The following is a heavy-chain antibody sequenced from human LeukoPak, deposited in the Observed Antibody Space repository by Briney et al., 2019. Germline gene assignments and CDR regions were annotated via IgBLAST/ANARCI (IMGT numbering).Heavy chain of an antibody. CDR1: GFTFSDYY. CDR3: AKEDYDSSGYYYVSGDAFDI. V-gene: IGHV3-23*01. J-gene: IGHJ3*02. CDR2: ISGSGGST. Sequence: PGGSLRLSCAASGFTFSDYYMSWVRQAPGKGLEWVSAISGSGGSTYYADSVKGRFTISRDNSKNTLYLQMNRLRAEDTAVYYCAKEDYDSSGYYYVSGDAFDIWGQGTMVTVSS. D-gene: IGHD3-22*01.